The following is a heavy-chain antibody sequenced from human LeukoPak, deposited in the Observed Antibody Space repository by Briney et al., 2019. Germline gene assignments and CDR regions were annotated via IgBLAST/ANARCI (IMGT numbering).Heavy chain of an antibody. D-gene: IGHD3-10*01. CDR1: GFTFSNYA. V-gene: IGHV3-30*02. CDR2: IRYDGTKQ. J-gene: IGHJ3*02. Sequence: PGDSLRLSCAASGFTFSNYAMHWVRQAPGKGLEWLTYIRYDGTKQGYADSVKGRFTISRDNSKNTLFLQMNSLRAEDTAVYYCARDNRRGGRTLWFGESRHAAFDIWGQWTMVTVSS. CDR3: ARDNRRGGRTLWFGESRHAAFDI.